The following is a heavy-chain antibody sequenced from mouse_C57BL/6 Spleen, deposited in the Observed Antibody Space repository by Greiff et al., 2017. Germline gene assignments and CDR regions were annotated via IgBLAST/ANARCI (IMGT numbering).Heavy chain of an antibody. CDR1: GYAFSSYW. D-gene: IGHD2-3*01. J-gene: IGHJ4*01. V-gene: IGHV1-80*01. Sequence: QVQLKESGAELVKPGASVKISCKASGYAFSSYWLNWVKQRPGKGLEWIGQIYPGDGDTNYNGKFKGKATLTADKSSSTAYMQLSSLTSEDSAVYFCARGYYEGYAMDYWGQGTSVTVSS. CDR3: ARGYYEGYAMDY. CDR2: IYPGDGDT.